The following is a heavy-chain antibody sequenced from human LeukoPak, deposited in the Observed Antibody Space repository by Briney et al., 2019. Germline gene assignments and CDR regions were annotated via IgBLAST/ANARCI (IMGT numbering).Heavy chain of an antibody. Sequence: GGSLRLSCAASGFTVSSCYMSWVRQAPGKGLEWVSVLYSDGSTYYADSVKGRFTVSRDNSKNTLHLQMNNLRAEDTAVYYCARAAYDSNGFTANHDSWGQRTLVTVSS. V-gene: IGHV3-53*01. CDR1: GFTVSSCY. CDR2: LYSDGST. CDR3: ARAAYDSNGFTANHDS. D-gene: IGHD3-22*01. J-gene: IGHJ4*02.